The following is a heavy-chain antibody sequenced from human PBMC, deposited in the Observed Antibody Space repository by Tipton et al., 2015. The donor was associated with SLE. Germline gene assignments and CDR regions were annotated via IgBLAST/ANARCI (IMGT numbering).Heavy chain of an antibody. V-gene: IGHV4-30-4*08. D-gene: IGHD1-26*01. J-gene: IGHJ6*02. CDR2: IYYSGNT. Sequence: TLSLTCTVSGGSISSGGYYWTWIRQLPGKGLEWIGYIYYSGNTYYNPSLKSRVTISVDKSKNQISLMLSSVTAADTAVYYCARLSGSEPAVWGQGTTVTVSS. CDR3: ARLSGSEPAV. CDR1: GGSISSGGYY.